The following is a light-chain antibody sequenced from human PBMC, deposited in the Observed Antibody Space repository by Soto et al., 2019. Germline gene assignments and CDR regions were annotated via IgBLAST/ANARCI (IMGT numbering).Light chain of an antibody. Sequence: MTQAPATRCVSAGERATLSGRAIGCIGSTLAWYQQKPGQAPRLLIYDTSTRAIGVPARFIGSASGTEFTLTIPSPQSEDFAVYYCKHYVYWQLTLGGGTKV. CDR2: DTS. CDR3: KHYVYWQLT. CDR1: GCIGST. J-gene: IGKJ4*01. V-gene: IGKV3-15*01.